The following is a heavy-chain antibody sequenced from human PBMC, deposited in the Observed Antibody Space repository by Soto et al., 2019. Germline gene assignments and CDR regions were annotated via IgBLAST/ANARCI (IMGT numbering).Heavy chain of an antibody. J-gene: IGHJ5*02. CDR1: GYTFADYY. D-gene: IGHD3-3*01. CDR3: ARCFWSARPPRFDT. V-gene: IGHV1-2*04. Sequence: GASVKVSCKASGYTFADYYMHWVRQAPGQGLEWMGWINPNIGGTSYAQKFEGWVTMTRDTSISTAYMEVRSLTSDDTAVYYCARCFWSARPPRFDTWGQGSLVTVSS. CDR2: INPNIGGT.